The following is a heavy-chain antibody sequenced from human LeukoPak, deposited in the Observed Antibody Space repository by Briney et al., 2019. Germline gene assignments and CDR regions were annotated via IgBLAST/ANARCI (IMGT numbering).Heavy chain of an antibody. Sequence: GGSLRLSCAASGFTLSSYWMHWVRQAPGKGLVWVSRINSDGSSASYAVSVKGRFTISRDNAKNTLYLQMNSLRAEDTAVYYCARAKYYYDSSGYYKLDYWGQGTLVTVSS. CDR2: INSDGSSA. D-gene: IGHD3-22*01. CDR1: GFTLSSYW. J-gene: IGHJ4*02. V-gene: IGHV3-74*01. CDR3: ARAKYYYDSSGYYKLDY.